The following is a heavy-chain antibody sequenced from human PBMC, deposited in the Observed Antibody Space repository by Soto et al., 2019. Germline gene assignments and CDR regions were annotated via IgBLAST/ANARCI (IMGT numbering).Heavy chain of an antibody. CDR3: GRDDRWAFDF. V-gene: IGHV3-48*02. J-gene: IGHJ3*01. CDR2: ISIGSGSI. CDR1: GFSFSNYA. D-gene: IGHD3-22*01. Sequence: EVQLVESGGGLVQPGGSRRVSCADSGFSFSNYAMNWVRQAPGKGMEWVSYISIGSGSIFYADSVKGRFTISRDDAKNSLYLQMNALRDEDTDVYYCGRDDRWAFDFWGQGTMVTVSS.